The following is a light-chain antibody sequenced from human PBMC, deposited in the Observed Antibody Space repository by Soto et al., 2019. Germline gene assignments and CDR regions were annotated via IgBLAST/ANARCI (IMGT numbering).Light chain of an antibody. CDR3: QNYNSAPTWT. V-gene: IGKV1-27*01. CDR1: QGISNY. CDR2: AAS. J-gene: IGKJ1*01. Sequence: DIQMTQSPSSLSASVGDRVTITCRASQGISNYLAWYQQKPGKVPKLLIYAASTLQSGVPSRFSGSGSGTYFTLTISSLQPEDVATYYCQNYNSAPTWTFGQGTKVEIK.